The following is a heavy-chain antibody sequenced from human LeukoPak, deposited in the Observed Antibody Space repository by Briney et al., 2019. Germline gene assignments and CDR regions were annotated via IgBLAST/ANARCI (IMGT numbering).Heavy chain of an antibody. J-gene: IGHJ4*02. D-gene: IGHD5-18*01. V-gene: IGHV3-30*18. CDR2: ISYDGSNK. Sequence: PGGSLRLSCAVSGFTFSSYGMHWVRQAPGKGLEWVAVISYDGSNKYYADSVKGRFTISRDNSKNTLYLQMNSLRAEDTAVYYCAKASRGYSYGGFDYWGQGTLVTVSS. CDR3: AKASRGYSYGGFDY. CDR1: GFTFSSYG.